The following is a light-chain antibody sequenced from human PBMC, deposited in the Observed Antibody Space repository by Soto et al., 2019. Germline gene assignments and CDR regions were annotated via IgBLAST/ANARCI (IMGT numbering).Light chain of an antibody. CDR3: QQYNSYSLT. V-gene: IGKV1-5*01. CDR1: QVISTS. Sequence: DIQLTQSPSFLSPSIGESVTITCRASQVISTSLAWYQVKPGKAPKLLIYDASSLESGVPSRFSGSGSGTEFTLSISSLQPDDFATYYCQQYNSYSLTFGQGTKVDIK. J-gene: IGKJ1*01. CDR2: DAS.